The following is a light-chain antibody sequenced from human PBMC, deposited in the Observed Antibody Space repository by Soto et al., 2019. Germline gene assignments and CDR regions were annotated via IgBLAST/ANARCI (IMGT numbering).Light chain of an antibody. CDR2: WAS. V-gene: IGKV4-1*01. J-gene: IGKJ5*01. CDR3: QLYYSTPLT. CDR1: QSVLYSSNNKNY. Sequence: DIVMTQSPDSLAVSLGERATINCKSSQSVLYSSNNKNYLAWYQQKPGQPPKLPIYWASTRESGVPDRFSGSGSGTDFTLTISSLQAEDVAVYYCQLYYSTPLTFGQGTRLEIK.